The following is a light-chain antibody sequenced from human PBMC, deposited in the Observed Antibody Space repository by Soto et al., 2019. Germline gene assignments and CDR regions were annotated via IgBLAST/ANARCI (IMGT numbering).Light chain of an antibody. CDR3: QVWDISTAWV. Sequence: SYELTQPLSVSVAPGQTARITCGGNNIGSKNVHWYQQKPGQAPVLVIYRDRNRPSGIPERFSGSNSGNTATLTISRAQAGDEADYYCQVWDISTAWVFGGGPKLTVL. CDR2: RDR. CDR1: NIGSKN. V-gene: IGLV3-9*01. J-gene: IGLJ3*02.